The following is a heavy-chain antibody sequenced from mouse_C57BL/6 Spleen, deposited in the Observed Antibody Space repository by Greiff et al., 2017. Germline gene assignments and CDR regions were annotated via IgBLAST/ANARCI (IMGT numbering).Heavy chain of an antibody. J-gene: IGHJ1*03. CDR2: IYPETGGT. V-gene: IGHV1-15*01. CDR1: GYTFTNYE. D-gene: IGHD1-2*01. Sequence: LMESGAELVKPGASVTLSCKASGYTFTNYEMNWVKQTPVHGLEWIGAIYPETGGTTYNQKFKGKAILTADKSSSTAYMELRSLTAEDSVVYYGTTGTTADGNGWGKGTTVTVSS. CDR3: TTGTTADGNG.